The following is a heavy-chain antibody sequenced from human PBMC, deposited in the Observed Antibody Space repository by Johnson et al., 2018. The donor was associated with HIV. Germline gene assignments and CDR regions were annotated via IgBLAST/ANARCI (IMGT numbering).Heavy chain of an antibody. CDR2: IYSGGST. CDR3: AKDLPPNSSWYGAPDAFDI. V-gene: IGHV3-66*01. D-gene: IGHD6-13*01. CDR1: GFTVNNKY. Sequence: EVQLVESGGGVVQPGGSLRLSCAASGFTVNNKYMSWVRQPPGKGLEWVSVIYSGGSTYYTDSVKGRFTISRDTSKNTLYLQMNSLRAEDTAVYYCAKDLPPNSSWYGAPDAFDIWGQGTMVTVSS. J-gene: IGHJ3*02.